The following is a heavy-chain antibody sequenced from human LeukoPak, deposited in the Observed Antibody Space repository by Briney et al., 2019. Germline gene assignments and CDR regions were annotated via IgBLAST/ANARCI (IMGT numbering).Heavy chain of an antibody. CDR1: GYTFTSYY. J-gene: IGHJ6*02. V-gene: IGHV1-46*01. CDR3: ARAPYSSSGEGTNYYYYYGMDV. D-gene: IGHD6-13*01. CDR2: INPSGGST. Sequence: ASVKVSCKASGYTFTSYYMHWVRQAPGQGLEWMGIINPSGGSTSYAQKFQGRVTITADESTSTAYMELSSLRSEDTAVYYCARAPYSSSGEGTNYYYYYGMDVWGQGTTVTVSS.